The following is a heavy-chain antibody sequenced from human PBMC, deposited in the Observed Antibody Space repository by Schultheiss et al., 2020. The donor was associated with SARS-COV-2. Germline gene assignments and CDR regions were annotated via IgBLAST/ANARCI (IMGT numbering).Heavy chain of an antibody. CDR1: GFTFDDYA. D-gene: IGHD6-19*01. J-gene: IGHJ4*02. Sequence: GGSLRLSCAASGFTFDDYAMHWVRQAPGKGLAWVSGISWNSGSIGYADSVKGRFTISRDNAKNSLYLQMNSLRAEDTALYYCAKAPLPVAGRGYYFDYWGQGTLVTVSS. CDR2: ISWNSGSI. CDR3: AKAPLPVAGRGYYFDY. V-gene: IGHV3-9*01.